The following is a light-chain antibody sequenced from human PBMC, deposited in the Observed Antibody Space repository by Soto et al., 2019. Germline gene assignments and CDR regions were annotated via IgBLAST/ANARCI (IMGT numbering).Light chain of an antibody. Sequence: ELVLPQSPATLSLSPGERATLSCRASQSVSTYLAWFQHKPGQAPRLLIYDASSRATGIPARFSGSGSGTDFTLTISSLEPEDFAVYYCQQRSNWPRAFGPGTKVDIK. V-gene: IGKV3-11*01. J-gene: IGKJ1*01. CDR2: DAS. CDR1: QSVSTY. CDR3: QQRSNWPRA.